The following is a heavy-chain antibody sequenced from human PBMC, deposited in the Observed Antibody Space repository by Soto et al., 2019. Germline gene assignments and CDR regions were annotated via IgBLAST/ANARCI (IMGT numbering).Heavy chain of an antibody. CDR2: THYSGNT. CDR3: ARHTLTVRSGFDN. Sequence: QVPLQESGPGLVKPSETLSLTCTVSGGSISTYYWDWLRQSPEKGLEWIGYTHYSGNTNYHPALRGRVTIALDPSRNQFSLILSAVTAADTAIYYCARHTLTVRSGFDNWGQGALVTVSS. J-gene: IGHJ4*02. CDR1: GGSISTYY. V-gene: IGHV4-59*12. D-gene: IGHD4-17*01.